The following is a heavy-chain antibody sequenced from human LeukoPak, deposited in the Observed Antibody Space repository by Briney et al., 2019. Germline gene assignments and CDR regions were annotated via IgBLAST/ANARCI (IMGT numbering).Heavy chain of an antibody. V-gene: IGHV4-34*01. CDR2: INHSGDT. Sequence: SETLSLTCGIGGGSFSGRYWTWIRQPPGKELEWIGEINHSGDTNYNPSLKRRVTISVDTSKNLFSLRLSSVTAADTALYYCATRLQSGSGSYYNSWGQGAQVTVSS. J-gene: IGHJ4*02. D-gene: IGHD3-10*01. CDR1: GGSFSGRY. CDR3: ATRLQSGSGSYYNS.